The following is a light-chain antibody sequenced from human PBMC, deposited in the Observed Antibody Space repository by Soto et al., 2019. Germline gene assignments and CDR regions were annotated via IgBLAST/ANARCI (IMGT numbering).Light chain of an antibody. J-gene: IGKJ4*01. Sequence: ETVMTQSPATLSASRGESATLSCGASQSVGTNLGWYQQKPGQAPRLLIYGASTRATGVAARFRGTWSGTEFTLAISSLHSEDFAVYYCQEYNDWPLTFGGGNKVEIK. CDR1: QSVGTN. V-gene: IGKV3-15*01. CDR2: GAS. CDR3: QEYNDWPLT.